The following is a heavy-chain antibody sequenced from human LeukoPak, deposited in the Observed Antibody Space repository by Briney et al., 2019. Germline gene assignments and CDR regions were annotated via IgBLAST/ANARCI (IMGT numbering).Heavy chain of an antibody. V-gene: IGHV3-30*18. CDR3: AKSSIGWYYFDY. Sequence: GGSLRLSCAASGFTFSSYGMHWVRQAPGKGLEWVAVISYDGSNKYYADSVKGRFTISRDNSKNTLYLQMNSLRAEDTALYYCAKSSIGWYYFDYWGQGTLVTVSS. D-gene: IGHD6-19*01. CDR2: ISYDGSNK. J-gene: IGHJ4*02. CDR1: GFTFSSYG.